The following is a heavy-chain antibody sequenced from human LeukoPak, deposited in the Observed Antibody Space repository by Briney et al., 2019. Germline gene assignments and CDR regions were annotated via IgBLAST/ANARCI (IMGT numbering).Heavy chain of an antibody. CDR1: GFTSSSYT. Sequence: QPGRSLRLSCAACGFTSSSYTIHWVRQPPGKGLEWVAVISFDGSNKYYADSVKGRFTISRDNSKNTLYLQMNSLRAEDTAVYYCAREELGSSLGFDPWGQGTLVTVSS. V-gene: IGHV3-30-3*01. J-gene: IGHJ5*02. CDR3: AREELGSSLGFDP. CDR2: ISFDGSNK. D-gene: IGHD3-16*01.